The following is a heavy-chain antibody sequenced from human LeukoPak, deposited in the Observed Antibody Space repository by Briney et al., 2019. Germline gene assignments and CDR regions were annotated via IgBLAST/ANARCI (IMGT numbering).Heavy chain of an antibody. V-gene: IGHV3-23*01. CDR3: AKDLSSAITSALVLDV. D-gene: IGHD3-22*01. CDR2: ISGSGGST. CDR1: GFTFSSYA. Sequence: GGSLRLSCAASGFTFSSYAMSWVRQAPGKGLEWVSAISGSGGSTYFADSVKGRFTISRDNVKNVLYLQMNSLRPEDTALYYCAKDLSSAITSALVLDVWGQGTTV. J-gene: IGHJ6*02.